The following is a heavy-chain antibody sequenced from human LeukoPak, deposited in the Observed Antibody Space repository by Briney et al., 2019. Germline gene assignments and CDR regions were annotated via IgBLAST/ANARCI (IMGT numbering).Heavy chain of an antibody. J-gene: IGHJ4*02. CDR2: INHSGST. CDR1: GGSFSGYY. D-gene: IGHD3-3*01. CDR3: ARGVNDFWSGYYMSYFDY. Sequence: PSETLSLTCAVYGGSFSGYYWSWIRQPPGKGLEWIGEINHSGSTNYNPSLKSRVTISVDTSKNQFSLKLSSVTAADTAVYYCARGVNDFWSGYYMSYFDYWGQGTLVTVSS. V-gene: IGHV4-34*01.